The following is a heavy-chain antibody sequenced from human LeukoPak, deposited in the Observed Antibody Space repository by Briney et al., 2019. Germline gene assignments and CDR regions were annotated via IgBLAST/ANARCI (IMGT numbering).Heavy chain of an antibody. J-gene: IGHJ4*02. CDR3: AKNWTVFTYRGIPADY. CDR2: IPYDGVNK. D-gene: IGHD1-26*01. V-gene: IGHV3-30*02. Sequence: PGGSLRLSCVASGFTFSSYGMHWVRQAPGKGLEWVAFIPYDGVNKYYADSVKGRFTISRDNSKNTLYLQMNSLRPEDTAVYYCAKNWTVFTYRGIPADYRGQGTLVTVSS. CDR1: GFTFSSYG.